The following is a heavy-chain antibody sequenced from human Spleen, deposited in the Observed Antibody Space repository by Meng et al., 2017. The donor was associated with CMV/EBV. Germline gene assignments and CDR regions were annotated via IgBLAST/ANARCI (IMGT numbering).Heavy chain of an antibody. J-gene: IGHJ3*02. CDR2: MNPNSGNT. CDR1: GYTFTSYD. V-gene: IGHV1-8*01. Sequence: SGYTFTSYDINWVRQATGQGLEWMGWMNPNSGNTGYAQKFQGRVTMTRNTSISTAYMELSSLRSEDTAVYYCARGLLWFGELCAFDIWGQGTMVTVSS. D-gene: IGHD3-10*01. CDR3: ARGLLWFGELCAFDI.